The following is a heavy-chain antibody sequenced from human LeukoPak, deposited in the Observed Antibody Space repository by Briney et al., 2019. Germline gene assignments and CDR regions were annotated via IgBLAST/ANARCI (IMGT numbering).Heavy chain of an antibody. Sequence: SQTLSLTCAISGDSVSSNSATWNWIRQSPSSGLEWLGRTYYRSKWSTNYAVSVRSRITINPDTSKNQFSLQLNSVTPEDTAVYYCARDLDWFDPWGQGTLVTVSS. CDR2: TYYRSKWST. V-gene: IGHV6-1*01. CDR3: ARDLDWFDP. CDR1: GDSVSSNSAT. J-gene: IGHJ5*02.